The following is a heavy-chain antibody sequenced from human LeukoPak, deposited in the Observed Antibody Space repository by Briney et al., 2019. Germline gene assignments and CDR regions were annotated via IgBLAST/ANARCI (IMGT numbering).Heavy chain of an antibody. CDR1: GFTFSRHW. D-gene: IGHD4-17*01. CDR3: AKDDYGDPSGGY. Sequence: GGSLRLSCAASGFTFSRHWMNRVRQAPGKGLEWVSAISGSGGSTYYADSVKGRFTISRDNSKNTLYLQMNSLRAEDTAVYYCAKDDYGDPSGGYWGQGTLVTVSS. J-gene: IGHJ4*02. CDR2: ISGSGGST. V-gene: IGHV3-23*01.